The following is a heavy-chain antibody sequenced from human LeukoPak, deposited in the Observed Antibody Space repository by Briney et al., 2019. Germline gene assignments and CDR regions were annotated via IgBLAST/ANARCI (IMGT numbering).Heavy chain of an antibody. CDR2: FYYSGST. CDR3: ANQQLVLGGWFDP. J-gene: IGHJ5*02. Sequence: SETLSLTCTVSGGSISSSSHYWGWIRQPPGKGLEWIASFYYSGSTYYNPSLKSRVTISVDTSKDQFSLKLSSVTAADAALYYCANQQLVLGGWFDPWGQGTLVTVSS. D-gene: IGHD6-13*01. CDR1: GGSISSSSHY. V-gene: IGHV4-39*01.